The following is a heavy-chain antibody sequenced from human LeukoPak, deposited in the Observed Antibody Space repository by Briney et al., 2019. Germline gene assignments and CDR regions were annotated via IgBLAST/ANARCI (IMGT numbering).Heavy chain of an antibody. V-gene: IGHV4-61*02. J-gene: IGHJ6*03. CDR3: AREIIVVVPAAMGYSYYYYYMDV. CDR1: GGSINSGGYY. D-gene: IGHD2-2*01. Sequence: SETLSLTCTVSGGSINSGGYYWSWIRQSAGKGLEWIGRISASGKTNYNPSLKSRVTISVDTSKNQFSLKLSSVTAADTAVYYCAREIIVVVPAAMGYSYYYYYMDVWGKGTTVTISS. CDR2: ISASGKT.